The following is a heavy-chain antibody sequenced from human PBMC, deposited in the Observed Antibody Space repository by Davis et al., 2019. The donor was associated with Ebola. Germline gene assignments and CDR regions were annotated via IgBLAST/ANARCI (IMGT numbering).Heavy chain of an antibody. CDR1: GYTFTSYG. D-gene: IGHD5-12*01. Sequence: ASVTVSCQASGYTFTSYGISWVRQAPGQGLEWMGWISVYNGNTNYAQKLQGRVTMTTDTSTSTAYMELSRLRSDDTAVYYCARVRLATSPPRYYYYGMDVWGKGTTVTVSS. V-gene: IGHV1-18*04. J-gene: IGHJ6*04. CDR3: ARVRLATSPPRYYYYGMDV. CDR2: ISVYNGNT.